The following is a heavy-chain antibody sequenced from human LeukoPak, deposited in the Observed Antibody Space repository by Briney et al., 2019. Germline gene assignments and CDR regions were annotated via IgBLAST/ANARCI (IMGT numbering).Heavy chain of an antibody. J-gene: IGHJ4*02. V-gene: IGHV4-4*02. CDR2: IYHSVST. D-gene: IGHD2-2*01. CDR3: ARAGGCSSTSCDLDY. CDR1: GGSISSNW. Sequence: SETLSLTCAVSGGSISSNWWSWVRQPPGKGLEWIGEIYHSVSTNHNPSLKSRVTISLDKSKNQFSLNLSSVTAADTAVYYCARAGGCSSTSCDLDYWGQGTVVTVSS.